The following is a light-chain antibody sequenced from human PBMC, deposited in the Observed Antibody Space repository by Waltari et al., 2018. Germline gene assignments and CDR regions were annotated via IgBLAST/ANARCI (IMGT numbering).Light chain of an antibody. V-gene: IGKV3D-20*01. CDR2: DAS. J-gene: IGKJ1*01. CDR3: QQYGSSRKT. CDR1: QSVSSNY. Sequence: EIVLTQTPATLSLSPGERDTISCGSSQSVSSNYLAWYQKKPGLAPRLLIYDASSRATGIPDRFSGSGSGTDFTRTISRLEPEDFAVYYCQQYGSSRKTFGQGTKVDIK.